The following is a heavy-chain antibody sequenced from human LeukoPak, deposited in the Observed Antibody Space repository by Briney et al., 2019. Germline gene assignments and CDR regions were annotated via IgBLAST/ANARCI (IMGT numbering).Heavy chain of an antibody. J-gene: IGHJ4*02. CDR1: GGSISSYY. Sequence: SETLSLTCTVSGGSISSYYWSWIRQPPGKGLEWIGYIYSSGSTNYNPSLKSRVTISVYTSRNQYSLKLSSVTAADTAVYYCARRNYGDYDHYFDYWGQGTLVTVSS. CDR2: IYSSGST. D-gene: IGHD4-17*01. V-gene: IGHV4-59*08. CDR3: ARRNYGDYDHYFDY.